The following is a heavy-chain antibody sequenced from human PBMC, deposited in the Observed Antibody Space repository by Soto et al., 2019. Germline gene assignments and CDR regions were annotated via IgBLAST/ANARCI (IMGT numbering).Heavy chain of an antibody. CDR2: IYPGDSDT. CDR3: ARRGGYGDAPWRGMDV. V-gene: IGHV5-51*01. J-gene: IGHJ6*02. CDR1: GNSFTSYR. D-gene: IGHD4-17*01. Sequence: PXESLKVTWQCSGNSFTSYRIGWVLQMPGKGLEWMGIIYPGDSDTRYSPSFQGQVTISADKSISTAYLQWSSLKASDTAMYYCARRGGYGDAPWRGMDVWGQGTTVTVSS.